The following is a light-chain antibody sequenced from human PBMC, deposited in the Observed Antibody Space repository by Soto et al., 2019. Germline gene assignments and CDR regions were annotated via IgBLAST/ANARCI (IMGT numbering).Light chain of an antibody. J-gene: IGKJ1*01. CDR2: GAS. V-gene: IGKV3-15*01. CDR3: QQYNLWPRT. Sequence: EIVMTQSPATLSVSPGERATLSCRASQSVSSNLAWYQQKPGQAPRLLIYGASTRATGIPARFSGSGSGTEFTLTISSLQSEDFAVYYCQQYNLWPRTFGQGTKVEIK. CDR1: QSVSSN.